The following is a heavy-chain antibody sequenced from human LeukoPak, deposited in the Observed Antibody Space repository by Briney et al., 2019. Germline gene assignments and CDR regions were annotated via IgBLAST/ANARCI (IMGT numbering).Heavy chain of an antibody. CDR2: IYTSGST. J-gene: IGHJ3*02. D-gene: IGHD3-9*01. Sequence: SETLSLTCTVSGGSISSYYWSWIRQPAGKGLEWIGRIYTSGSTNYNPSLKSRVTMSVDTSKNQFSLKLSSVTAADTAVYYCARHYYDILTGYYRWAFDIWGQGTMVTVSS. V-gene: IGHV4-4*07. CDR3: ARHYYDILTGYYRWAFDI. CDR1: GGSISSYY.